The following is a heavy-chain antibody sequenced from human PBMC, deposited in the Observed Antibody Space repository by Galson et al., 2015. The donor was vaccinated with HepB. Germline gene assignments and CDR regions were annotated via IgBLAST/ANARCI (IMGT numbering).Heavy chain of an antibody. V-gene: IGHV7-4-1*02. D-gene: IGHD1-7*01. CDR3: ARDSWAGTKPDVFDI. Sequence: SVKVSCKASGYTFNTYSLNWVRQAPGQGLEWMGWINTNTGDPTYAQGFTGRFVFSLDTSVSTAYLQVSSLKAGDTAVYYCARDSWAGTKPDVFDIWGQGTVVTVSS. CDR1: GYTFNTYS. J-gene: IGHJ3*02. CDR2: INTNTGDP.